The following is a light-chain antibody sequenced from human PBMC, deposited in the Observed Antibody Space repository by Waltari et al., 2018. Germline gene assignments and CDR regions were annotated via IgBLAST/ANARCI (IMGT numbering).Light chain of an antibody. CDR1: QSVSNN. Sequence: EIVMTQSSATLSVSPGERATLSCRASQSVSNNLAWYQQKTGQAPRLLIYGTSTRATGIPARFSGSGSGTKFTLTISSLQSEDFADYYSQQYNNGLRTFGQGTKVEIK. J-gene: IGKJ1*01. CDR2: GTS. V-gene: IGKV3-15*01. CDR3: QQYNNGLRT.